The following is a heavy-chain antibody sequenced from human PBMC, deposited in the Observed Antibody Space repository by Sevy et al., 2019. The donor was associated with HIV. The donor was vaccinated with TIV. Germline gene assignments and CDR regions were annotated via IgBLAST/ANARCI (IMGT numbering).Heavy chain of an antibody. V-gene: IGHV3-23*01. J-gene: IGHJ3*02. Sequence: GGSLRLSCAASGFTFSSYAMSWVRQAPGKGLEWVSAISGSGGSTYYADSVKGRFTISRANSKNTLYLQMNSLRAEDTAVYYCAKDELYYYDSSGYSRGRDDAFDIWGQGTMVTVSS. CDR1: GFTFSSYA. CDR3: AKDELYYYDSSGYSRGRDDAFDI. D-gene: IGHD3-22*01. CDR2: ISGSGGST.